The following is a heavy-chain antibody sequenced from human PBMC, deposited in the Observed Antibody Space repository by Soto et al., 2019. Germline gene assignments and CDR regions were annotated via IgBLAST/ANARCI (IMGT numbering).Heavy chain of an antibody. CDR2: IKHDGSEK. V-gene: IGHV3-7*05. CDR1: GFTFGTFW. CDR3: ARDTSAGHDY. Sequence: PGGSLRLSCAASGFTFGTFWMSWVRQAPGKGLEWVANIKHDGSEKYYVDSVKGRFTISRDNAKNSLYLQMNSLRAEDTAVYYCARDTSAGHDYWGQGTLVTVSS. D-gene: IGHD6-19*01. J-gene: IGHJ4*02.